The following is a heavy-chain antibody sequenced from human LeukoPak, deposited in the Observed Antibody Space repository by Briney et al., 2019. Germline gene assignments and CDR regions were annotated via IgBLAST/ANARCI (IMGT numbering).Heavy chain of an antibody. CDR3: ARGPRGFDP. CDR2: IYAGDTT. CDR1: GFTFSSFN. Sequence: QAGGSLRLSCAASGFTFSSFNMNWVRQAPGKGLEWVSVIYAGDTTSYADSVEGRFTISRDNSKNTLHLQVNSLRAEDTAVYYCARGPRGFDPWGQGTLVTVSS. J-gene: IGHJ5*02. V-gene: IGHV3-53*01.